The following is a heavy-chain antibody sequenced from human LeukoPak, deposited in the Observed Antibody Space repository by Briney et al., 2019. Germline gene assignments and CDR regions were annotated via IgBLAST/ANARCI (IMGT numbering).Heavy chain of an antibody. V-gene: IGHV3-48*01. D-gene: IGHD6-19*01. J-gene: IGHJ4*02. Sequence: GGSLRLSCAASGFTFTHYAMNWVRQAPGKGLEWLSYITYNSDAIYYADSVKGRFTISRDNSKNTLYLQMNSLRAEDTAVYYCAKDRSPSGWYYFDYWGQGTLVTVFS. CDR1: GFTFTHYA. CDR3: AKDRSPSGWYYFDY. CDR2: ITYNSDAI.